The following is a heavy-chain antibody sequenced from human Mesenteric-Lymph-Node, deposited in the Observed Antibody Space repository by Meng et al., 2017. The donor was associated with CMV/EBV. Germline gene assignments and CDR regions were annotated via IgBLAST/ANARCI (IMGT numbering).Heavy chain of an antibody. V-gene: IGHV4-61*01. D-gene: IGHD3-10*01. CDR2: IYYSGST. CDR3: AGEVLLDPYYGMDV. J-gene: IGHJ6*02. CDR1: GGSVSSGSYY. Sequence: SETLSLTCTVSGGSVSSGSYYWSWIRQPPGKGLEWIGYIYYSGSTNYNPSPKSRVTIPVDTSKNQFSLKLSSVTAADTAVYYCAGEVLLDPYYGMDVWGQGTTVTVSS.